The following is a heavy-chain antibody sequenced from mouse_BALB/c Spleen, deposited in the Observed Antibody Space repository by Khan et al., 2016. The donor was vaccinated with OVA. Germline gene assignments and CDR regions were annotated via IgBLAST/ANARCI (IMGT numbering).Heavy chain of an antibody. J-gene: IGHJ2*01. CDR1: GFTFTDYY. CDR3: ARDQVGSYFDY. V-gene: IGHV7-3*02. Sequence: EVELVESGGGLVQPGGSLRLTCATSGFTFTDYYMTWVRQPPGKALEWLGFIRNKADGYTTEYSASVKGRFTFSRDNSQNILYLHMTTLRAEDSATYYCARDQVGSYFDYWGQGTTLTGSS. D-gene: IGHD4-1*02. CDR2: IRNKADGYTT.